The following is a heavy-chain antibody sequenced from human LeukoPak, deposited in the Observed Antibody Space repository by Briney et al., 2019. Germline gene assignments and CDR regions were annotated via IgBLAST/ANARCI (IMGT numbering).Heavy chain of an antibody. CDR2: IYHSGSP. CDR1: GGSISSNNW. D-gene: IGHD1-1*01. V-gene: IGHV4-4*02. J-gene: IGHJ4*02. CDR3: ARVNINNWHSCDY. Sequence: SGTLSHTCAVSGGSISSNNWWGWVRQPPGKGLGWIGEIYHSGSPNYNPSLKSRVTISVDKSRNHFSLNLSSVTAADTAVYYCARVNINNWHSCDYWGQGTLVTVSS.